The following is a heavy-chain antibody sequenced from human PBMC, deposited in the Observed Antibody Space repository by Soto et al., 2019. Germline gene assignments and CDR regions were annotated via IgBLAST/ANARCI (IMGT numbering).Heavy chain of an antibody. CDR1: GFTFSDYQ. CDR2: ISSSGTII. D-gene: IGHD3-22*01. CDR3: ERDLGYYDSSGYFDY. Sequence: PGGSLRLSCAASGFTFSDYQMSWIRQAPGKGLEWVSYISSSGTIIYYADPVKGRFTISRDNAKNSLYLQMNSLRAEDTAVYYCERDLGYYDSSGYFDYWGQGTLVTVSS. V-gene: IGHV3-11*01. J-gene: IGHJ4*02.